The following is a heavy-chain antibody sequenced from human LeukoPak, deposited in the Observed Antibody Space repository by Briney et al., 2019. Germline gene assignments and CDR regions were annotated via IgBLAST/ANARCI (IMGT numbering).Heavy chain of an antibody. CDR3: ARNNGRFLEWLSGISRRYYYYMDV. J-gene: IGHJ6*03. CDR2: IKQDGSEK. V-gene: IGHV3-7*01. CDR1: GFTFSSYW. D-gene: IGHD3-3*01. Sequence: GGSLRLSCAASGFTFSSYWMSWVRQAPGKGLEWVANIKQDGSEKYYVDSVKGRFTISRDNARNSLFLQMKSLRGDDTAVYYCARNNGRFLEWLSGISRRYYYYMDVWGKGTTVTVSS.